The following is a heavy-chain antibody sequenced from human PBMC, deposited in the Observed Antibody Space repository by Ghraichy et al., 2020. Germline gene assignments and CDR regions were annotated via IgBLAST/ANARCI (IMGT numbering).Heavy chain of an antibody. CDR3: ARASRVVRFFYYDGMDV. Sequence: GALRLSCVGSGFTLSSYGINWVRQSPGKGLEWVSYITSSSRTKSYADSVKGRFTVSRDDAQNSLYLQMNSLRDEDTAVYYCARASRVVRFFYYDGMDVWGQGTTVTVSS. CDR2: ITSSSRTK. CDR1: GFTLSSYG. D-gene: IGHD4-23*01. J-gene: IGHJ6*02. V-gene: IGHV3-48*02.